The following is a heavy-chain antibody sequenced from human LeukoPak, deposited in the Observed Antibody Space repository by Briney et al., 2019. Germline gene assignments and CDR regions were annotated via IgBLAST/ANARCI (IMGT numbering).Heavy chain of an antibody. CDR2: IHYSGLT. Sequence: SETLSLTCTVSGCSVNGYYWNWIRQAPGKGLVWIGFIHYSGLTVYSPSLQSRVSMSVDTSRNQFSLDLSSVTAADTALYYCARDPPEDEWNSLDSWGQGILVTVSS. CDR1: GCSVNGYY. CDR3: ARDPPEDEWNSLDS. D-gene: IGHD1-7*01. V-gene: IGHV4-59*02. J-gene: IGHJ4*02.